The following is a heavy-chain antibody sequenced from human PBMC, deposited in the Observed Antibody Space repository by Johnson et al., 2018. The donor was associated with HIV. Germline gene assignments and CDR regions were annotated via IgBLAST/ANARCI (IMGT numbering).Heavy chain of an antibody. J-gene: IGHJ3*02. Sequence: VQLVESGGGLVQPGGSLRLYCAASGFTVSSNYMSWVRQAPGKGLEWVSVIYSGGSTYYADSVKGRFTISRDNSKNTVYLQMNSLRVEDTAVYYCAKSPGKDHGGNSGGFDIWGQGTMVTVSS. CDR3: AKSPGKDHGGNSGGFDI. D-gene: IGHD4/OR15-4a*01. CDR1: GFTVSSNY. V-gene: IGHV3-66*01. CDR2: IYSGGST.